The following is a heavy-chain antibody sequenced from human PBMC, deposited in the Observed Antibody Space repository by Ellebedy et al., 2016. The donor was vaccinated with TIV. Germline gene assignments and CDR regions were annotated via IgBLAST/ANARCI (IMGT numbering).Heavy chain of an antibody. D-gene: IGHD6-13*01. CDR1: GGIFRSNA. CDR3: ARHPGYILPNYIDY. CDR2: SIAILGTA. J-gene: IGHJ4*02. Sequence: SVKVSCKASGGIFRSNAVSWVQQAPGQGFEWMGGSIAILGTAKYAQKFPDRVTITADESTSTVHMEPSRLRPEDTAMYYCARHPGYILPNYIDYWGQGTLVSVSS. V-gene: IGHV1-69*13.